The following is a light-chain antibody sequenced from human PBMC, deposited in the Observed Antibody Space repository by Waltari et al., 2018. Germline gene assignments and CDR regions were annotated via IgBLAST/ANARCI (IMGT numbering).Light chain of an antibody. Sequence: ATLACRASQSVGRSLAWYQQKPGQAPRLLIYDTSRRATGIPDRFSGSGSGTDFSLTISRLEPEDFAVYYCQHYLRLPATFGQGTKVEI. V-gene: IGKV3-20*01. CDR2: DTS. CDR3: QHYLRLPAT. J-gene: IGKJ1*01. CDR1: QSVGRS.